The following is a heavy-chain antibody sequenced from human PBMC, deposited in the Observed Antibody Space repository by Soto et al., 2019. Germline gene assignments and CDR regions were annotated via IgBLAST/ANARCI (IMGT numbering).Heavy chain of an antibody. D-gene: IGHD1-26*01. CDR3: ASRYSGSYDY. CDR2: SRNKANSYTT. Sequence: EVQLVESGGGLVQPGGSLSLSCAVSGFTFSDHYMDWVRQAPGKGLEWVGRSRNKANSYTTEYAASVKGRFTISRDDSKNSVHLQMNSLRTEDTAVYYCASRYSGSYDYWGQGTLVTVSS. V-gene: IGHV3-72*01. J-gene: IGHJ4*02. CDR1: GFTFSDHY.